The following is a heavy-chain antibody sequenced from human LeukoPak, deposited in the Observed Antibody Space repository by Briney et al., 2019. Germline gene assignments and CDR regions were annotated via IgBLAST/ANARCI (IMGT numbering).Heavy chain of an antibody. J-gene: IGHJ4*02. V-gene: IGHV4-39*01. Sequence: SETLSLTCTVSSGSISSTNYYWGWVRQPPGKGLEWIGSIYYSGSTYYNSSLKSRFTISVDTSKNQFSLKLSSVTAADTAVYYCARHSRTYYFDYWGQGTLVTVSS. CDR1: SGSISSTNYY. D-gene: IGHD1-14*01. CDR3: ARHSRTYYFDY. CDR2: IYYSGST.